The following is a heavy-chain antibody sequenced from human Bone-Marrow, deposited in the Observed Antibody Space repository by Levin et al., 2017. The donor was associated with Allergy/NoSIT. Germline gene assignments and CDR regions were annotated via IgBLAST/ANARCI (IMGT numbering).Heavy chain of an antibody. CDR1: GASVSNYY. Sequence: SETLSLTCTVSGASVSNYYWSWIRQPAGKGLEWIGRINTSGNTNYNPSLKSRVTMAVDTSKNQLSLKLSSVTAADTAVYYCARDFLWRDGNNYWDYYFDYWGQGTLVTVSS. D-gene: IGHD5-24*01. CDR2: INTSGNT. CDR3: ARDFLWRDGNNYWDYYFDY. V-gene: IGHV4-4*07. J-gene: IGHJ4*02.